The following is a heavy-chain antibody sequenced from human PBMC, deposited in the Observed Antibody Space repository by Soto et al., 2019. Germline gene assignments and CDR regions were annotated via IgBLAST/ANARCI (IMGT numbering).Heavy chain of an antibody. V-gene: IGHV3-30-3*01. CDR3: ARDLKIWSGWFPGGNAFDI. Sequence: QVQLVESGGGVVQPGRSLRLSCAASGFTFSRYAMHWVRQAPGKGLEWVAVISYDGSNKYYADSAKGRFTISRDNSKNTLYLQMNSLRAEDTAVYYCARDLKIWSGWFPGGNAFDIWGQGTMVTVSS. J-gene: IGHJ3*02. D-gene: IGHD3-3*01. CDR1: GFTFSRYA. CDR2: ISYDGSNK.